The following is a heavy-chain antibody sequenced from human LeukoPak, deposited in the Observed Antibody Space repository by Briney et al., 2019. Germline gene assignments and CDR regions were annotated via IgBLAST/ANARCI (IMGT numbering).Heavy chain of an antibody. CDR1: GFTFSSYG. J-gene: IGHJ4*02. CDR3: AKDQEGGCIDY. D-gene: IGHD6-19*01. Sequence: GGSLRLSCAASGFTFSSYGMSWVRQAPGKGLGWVSAISGSGGSTYYADSVKGRFTISRDNSKNTLYLQMNSLRAEDTAVYYCAKDQEGGCIDYWGQGTLVAVSS. CDR2: ISGSGGST. V-gene: IGHV3-23*01.